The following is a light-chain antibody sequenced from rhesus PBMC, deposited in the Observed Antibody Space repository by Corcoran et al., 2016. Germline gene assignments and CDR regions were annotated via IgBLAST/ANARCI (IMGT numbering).Light chain of an antibody. Sequence: EIVMTQSPATLSLSPGERATLSCRASQSVGSSLAWYQQKPGPAPRLLIYGASSRATGIPDRFSGSGSGTDFTLTISSLEPEDVGVYYCQQSSNLSWTFGQGTKVEIK. CDR1: QSVGSS. CDR3: QQSSNLSWT. V-gene: IGKV3-24*04. CDR2: GAS. J-gene: IGKJ1*01.